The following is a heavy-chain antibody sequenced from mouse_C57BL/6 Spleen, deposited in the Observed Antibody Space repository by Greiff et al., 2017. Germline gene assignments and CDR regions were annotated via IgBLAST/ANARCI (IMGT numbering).Heavy chain of an antibody. D-gene: IGHD1-1*01. CDR2: ISYDGSN. J-gene: IGHJ4*01. CDR3: ARGATVSYAMDY. Sequence: VQLKESGPGLVKPSQSLSLTCSVTGYSITSGYYWNWIRQFPGNKLEWMGYISYDGSNNYNPSLKNRISITRDTSKNQFFLKLNSVTTEDTATYYCARGATVSYAMDYWGQGTSVTVSS. CDR1: GYSITSGYY. V-gene: IGHV3-6*01.